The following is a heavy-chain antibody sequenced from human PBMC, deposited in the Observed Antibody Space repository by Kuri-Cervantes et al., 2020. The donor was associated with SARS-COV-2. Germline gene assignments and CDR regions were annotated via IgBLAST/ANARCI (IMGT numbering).Heavy chain of an antibody. CDR1: GFSLSYYW. D-gene: IGHD3-16*01. J-gene: IGHJ6*02. CDR3: ARGGGGVVSYGLDV. CDR2: INMGGTSI. V-gene: IGHV3-74*01. Sequence: GESLKISCVVSGFSLSYYWMHWVRQAPGKGLVWLARINMGGTSISYADSVKGRFTISRDNAKNTVYVQMNSLRAEDTAVYYCARGGGGVVSYGLDVWGQGTTVTVSS.